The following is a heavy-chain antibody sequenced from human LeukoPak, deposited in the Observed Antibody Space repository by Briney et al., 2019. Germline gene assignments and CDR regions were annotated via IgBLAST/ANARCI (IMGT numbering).Heavy chain of an antibody. CDR3: ARGVGVYYYDSSGYYPDY. CDR2: INPNSGGT. CDR1: GYTFTGYY. D-gene: IGHD3-22*01. J-gene: IGHJ4*02. V-gene: IGHV1-2*02. Sequence: ASVKVSCKASGYTFTGYYMHWVRQAPGQGLEWMGWINPNSGGTNYAQKFQGRVTMTRDTSISTAYMELSRLRSDDTAVYYCARGVGVYYYDSSGYYPDYWGQGTPVTVSS.